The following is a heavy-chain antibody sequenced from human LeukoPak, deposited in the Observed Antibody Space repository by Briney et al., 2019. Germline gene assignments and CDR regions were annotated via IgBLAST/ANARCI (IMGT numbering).Heavy chain of an antibody. J-gene: IGHJ2*01. Sequence: GGSLRLSCAASRFTFSNYAMSWVRQAPGKGLEWVSTISGSGGSTYYADSVKGRFTISRDNSKNTLYLQMNSLRAEDTAVYYCAKGPNYYDRSDYYSWYLDLWGRGPLVTVSS. CDR3: AKGPNYYDRSDYYSWYLDL. CDR2: ISGSGGST. CDR1: RFTFSNYA. V-gene: IGHV3-23*01. D-gene: IGHD3-22*01.